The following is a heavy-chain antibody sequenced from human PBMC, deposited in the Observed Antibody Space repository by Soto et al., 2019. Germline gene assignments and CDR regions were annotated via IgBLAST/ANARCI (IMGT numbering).Heavy chain of an antibody. V-gene: IGHV3-30-3*01. CDR1: GFTFSSYA. D-gene: IGHD5-12*01. J-gene: IGHJ6*02. CDR3: ARDYYRFNSGYGFSMDV. Sequence: QVQLVESGGGVVQPGRSLRLSCAASGFTFSSYAMHCVRQAPGKGLEWGAVISYDGSNKYYADSVKGRFTISRDNSKNTLYLQMNSLRAEDTAVYYCARDYYRFNSGYGFSMDVWGQGTTVTVSS. CDR2: ISYDGSNK.